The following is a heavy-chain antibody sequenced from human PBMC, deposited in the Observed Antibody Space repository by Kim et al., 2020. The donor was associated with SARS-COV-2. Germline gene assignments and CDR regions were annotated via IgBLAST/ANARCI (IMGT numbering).Heavy chain of an antibody. J-gene: IGHJ6*01. Sequence: SETLSLTCTVSGGSISSYFWSWIRQPAGKGLEWIGRIYASGDTNYSPSLKSRATMSVDTSKKKLSLQLRSLTAPHTADYSCARVTSSNNRLSYYCYYAL. CDR3: ARVTSSNNRLSYYCYYAL. CDR1: GGSISSYF. D-gene: IGHD2-2*01. V-gene: IGHV4-4*07. CDR2: IYASGDT.